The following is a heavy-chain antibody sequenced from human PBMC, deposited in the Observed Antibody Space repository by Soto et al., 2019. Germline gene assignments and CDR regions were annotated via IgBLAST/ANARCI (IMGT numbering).Heavy chain of an antibody. CDR2: IIPIFGTA. V-gene: IGHV1-69*13. CDR1: GGTFSSYA. Sequence: SVKVSCKASGGTFSSYAISWVRQAPGQGLEWMGGIIPIFGTANYAQKFQGRVTITADESTSTAYMELSSLRSEDTAVYYCARAFYGSGSYRNYYYGMDVWGQGTTVTVSS. J-gene: IGHJ6*02. D-gene: IGHD3-10*01. CDR3: ARAFYGSGSYRNYYYGMDV.